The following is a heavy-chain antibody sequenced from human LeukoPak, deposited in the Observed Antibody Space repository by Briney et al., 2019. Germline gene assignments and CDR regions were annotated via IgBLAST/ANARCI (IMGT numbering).Heavy chain of an antibody. J-gene: IGHJ5*01. CDR1: EFIFSDYW. Sequence: PGGSLRLSCVASEFIFSDYWMSWVRQAPGKGLEWVASIKEGGREATYVGSVKGRFAISRDDAKSTLYSQMDSLSGDDTAVYYCAKDNGAWFGSWGRGTLVSVSS. CDR3: AKDNGAWFGS. V-gene: IGHV3-7*03. CDR2: IKEGGREA.